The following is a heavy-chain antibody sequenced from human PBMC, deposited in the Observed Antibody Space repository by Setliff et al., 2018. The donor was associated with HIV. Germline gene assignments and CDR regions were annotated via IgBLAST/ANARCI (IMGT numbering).Heavy chain of an antibody. Sequence: SETLSLTCAVYGGSFSGYCWSWIRQPPGKGLEWIGEINHSGRTKYNPSLKSRVTTSVDTSKNQFSLKLNSVTAAGTAMYHCARDRSSGWSKDWFDTWGQGILVTVSS. D-gene: IGHD6-19*01. J-gene: IGHJ5*02. CDR3: ARDRSSGWSKDWFDT. CDR1: GGSFSGYC. CDR2: INHSGRT. V-gene: IGHV4-34*01.